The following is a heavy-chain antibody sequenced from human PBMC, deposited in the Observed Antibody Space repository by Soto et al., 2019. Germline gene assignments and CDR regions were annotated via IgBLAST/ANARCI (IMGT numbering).Heavy chain of an antibody. Sequence: EIQSLTCTGAGGTIRSSDWSWIRQPPGKGLEWLAYIYDDGSANYNPSLKSRATISLDMSKNQFSLKLTSVTAADTAVYYCARDKYCSGGSCRKNWFDPWGQGTLVTVS. CDR1: GGTIRSSD. J-gene: IGHJ5*02. CDR3: ARDKYCSGGSCRKNWFDP. CDR2: IYDDGSA. V-gene: IGHV4-59*01. D-gene: IGHD2-15*01.